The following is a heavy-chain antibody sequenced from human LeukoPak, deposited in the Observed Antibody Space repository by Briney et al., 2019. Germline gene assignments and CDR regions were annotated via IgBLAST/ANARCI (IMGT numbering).Heavy chain of an antibody. V-gene: IGHV3-33*01. CDR1: GFTFSTYG. D-gene: IGHD6-13*01. J-gene: IGHJ4*02. CDR2: TWYDGSNK. CDR3: ARGGSSWYSSSFDY. Sequence: PGRSLRLSCAASGFTFSTYGMHWVRQAPGKGLEWVAVTWYDGSNKYYADSVKGRFTISRDNSKNTLYLQMNSLRAEDTAVYYCARGGSSWYSSSFDYWGQGTLVTVSS.